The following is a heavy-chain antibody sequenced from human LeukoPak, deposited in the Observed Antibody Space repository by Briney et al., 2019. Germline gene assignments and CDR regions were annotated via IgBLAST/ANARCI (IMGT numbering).Heavy chain of an antibody. Sequence: ASVKVSCKVSGYTLTELSMHWVRQAPGKGLEWMGGFDPEDGETIYAQKFQGRVTMTEDTSTNTAYRELSGLRSEDTAVYYCATPGELSGDYWGQGTLVTVSS. V-gene: IGHV1-24*01. J-gene: IGHJ4*02. CDR1: GYTLTELS. CDR2: FDPEDGET. CDR3: ATPGELSGDY. D-gene: IGHD1-26*01.